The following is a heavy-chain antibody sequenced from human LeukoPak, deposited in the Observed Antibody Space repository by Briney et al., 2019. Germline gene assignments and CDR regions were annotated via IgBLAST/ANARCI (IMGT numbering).Heavy chain of an antibody. D-gene: IGHD3-9*01. J-gene: IGHJ3*02. CDR2: ISYDGSNK. CDR3: AKDQGRIVLRYFDWLLYRDAFDI. Sequence: GGYLRLSCAASGFTFSSYGMHWVRQAPGKGLEWVAVISYDGSNKYYADSVKGRFTISRDNSKNTLYLQMNSLRAEDTAVYYCAKDQGRIVLRYFDWLLYRDAFDIWGQGTMVTVSS. V-gene: IGHV3-30*18. CDR1: GFTFSSYG.